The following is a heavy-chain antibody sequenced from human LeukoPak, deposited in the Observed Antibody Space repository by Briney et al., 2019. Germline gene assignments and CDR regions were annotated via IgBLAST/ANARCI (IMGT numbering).Heavy chain of an antibody. J-gene: IGHJ4*02. CDR3: AKILWRYGDLSPHDY. CDR2: ISVGADST. CDR1: GFTFSYYA. Sequence: GSLRLSCAASGFTFSYYAMSWVRQAPGKGLEGVSVISVGADSTYYAAYVKGRFTISRDNSKNTLYLQMNSLRDEDPAVYYCAKILWRYGDLSPHDYWGQGTLVTV. V-gene: IGHV3-23*01. D-gene: IGHD4-17*01.